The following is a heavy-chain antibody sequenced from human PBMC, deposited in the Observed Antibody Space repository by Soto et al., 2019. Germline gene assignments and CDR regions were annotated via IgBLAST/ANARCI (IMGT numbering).Heavy chain of an antibody. V-gene: IGHV1-69*02. Sequence: QVQLVQSGAEVKKPGSSVKVSCKASGGTFSSYTVSWVRQAPGQGLEWMGRIIPILGLAYYSQKFQGRVTSTADKSTGTAYIELSSLRSEDTSLYYWAIMSAGVPDLLDYGMYVWGHGTTVTVSS. CDR1: GGTFSSYT. CDR2: IIPILGLA. D-gene: IGHD6-13*01. CDR3: AIMSAGVPDLLDYGMYV. J-gene: IGHJ6*02.